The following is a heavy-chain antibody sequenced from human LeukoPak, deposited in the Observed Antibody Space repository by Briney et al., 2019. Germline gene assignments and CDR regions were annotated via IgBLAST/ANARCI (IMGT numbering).Heavy chain of an antibody. CDR3: ARADPYYYDSSVFDY. J-gene: IGHJ4*02. CDR1: GFTFSSYA. CDR2: ILYDGGNK. Sequence: GGSLRLSCAASGFTFSSYAMYWVRQAPGKGLEWVAVILYDGGNKYYADSVKGRFTISRDNAKNTLYLQMNSLRAEDTAVYYYARADPYYYDSSVFDYWGQGTLVTVSS. V-gene: IGHV3-30-3*01. D-gene: IGHD3-22*01.